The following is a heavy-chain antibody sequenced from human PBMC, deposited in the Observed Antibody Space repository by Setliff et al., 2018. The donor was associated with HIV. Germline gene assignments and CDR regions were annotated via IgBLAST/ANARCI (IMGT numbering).Heavy chain of an antibody. J-gene: IGHJ4*02. Sequence: SETLSLTCSVSGNSTSKYSWSWIRQPAGKGLERIGRIYASGSTNYNPSLKGRVTMSVDTSKNQLTLKLTSLTAADTGVYYCAGDFLNAGFDYWGRGSLVTVSS. CDR3: AGDFLNAGFDY. V-gene: IGHV4-4*07. CDR2: IYASGST. CDR1: GNSTSKYS.